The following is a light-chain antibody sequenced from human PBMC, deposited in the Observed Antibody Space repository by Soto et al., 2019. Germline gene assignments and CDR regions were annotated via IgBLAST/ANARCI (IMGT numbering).Light chain of an antibody. CDR2: AAS. Sequence: DVQITQSPSSLSADVGHTVIMTFRSSQSISSYLNWYQQKPGKAPKLLIYAASSLQSGVPSRFSGSGSGTDFTLTISSLQTEDFATYYCQQSYSTPLTFGGGTKVDIK. V-gene: IGKV1-39*01. CDR3: QQSYSTPLT. CDR1: QSISSY. J-gene: IGKJ4*01.